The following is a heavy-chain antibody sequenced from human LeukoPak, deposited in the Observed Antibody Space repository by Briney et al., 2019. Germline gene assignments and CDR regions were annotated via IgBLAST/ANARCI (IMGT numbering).Heavy chain of an antibody. CDR3: ARGGREYSSSYDL. J-gene: IGHJ5*02. CDR2: ISSSGSSI. V-gene: IGHV3-11*01. CDR1: GFTFSDYH. Sequence: GESLRLSCAASGFTFSDYHMSWIRQAPGKGLEWVSYISSSGSSIYYADSVKGRFTISRDNAKNSLYLQMNSLRVEDTAVYYCARGGREYSSSYDLWGQGTLVTVSS. D-gene: IGHD6-6*01.